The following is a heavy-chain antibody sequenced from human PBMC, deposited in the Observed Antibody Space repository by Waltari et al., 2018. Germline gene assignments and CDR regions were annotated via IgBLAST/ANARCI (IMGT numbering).Heavy chain of an antibody. J-gene: IGHJ2*01. CDR2: IGTAGDT. V-gene: IGHV3-13*01. D-gene: IGHD1-26*01. Sequence: EVQLVESGGGLVQPGGSLRLSCAASGFTFSSYDMHWVRQATGKGLEWVSAIGTAGDTYYPGSVKGRFTISRENAKNSLYLQMNSLRAGDTAVYYCARGMHGIGGSYPDWYFDLWGRGTLVTVSS. CDR3: ARGMHGIGGSYPDWYFDL. CDR1: GFTFSSYD.